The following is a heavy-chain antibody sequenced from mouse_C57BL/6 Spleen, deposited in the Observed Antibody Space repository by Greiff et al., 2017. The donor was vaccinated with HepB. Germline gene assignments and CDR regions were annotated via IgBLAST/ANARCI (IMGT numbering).Heavy chain of an antibody. D-gene: IGHD1-1*01. Sequence: EVKLVESGPGLVKPSQSLSLTCSVTGYSITSGYYWNWIRQFPGNKLEWMGYISYDGSNNYNPSLKNRISITRDTSKNQFFLKLNSVTTEDTATYYCARGIYYYGLAYWGQGTLVTVSA. CDR3: ARGIYYYGLAY. V-gene: IGHV3-6*01. J-gene: IGHJ3*01. CDR1: GYSITSGYY. CDR2: ISYDGSN.